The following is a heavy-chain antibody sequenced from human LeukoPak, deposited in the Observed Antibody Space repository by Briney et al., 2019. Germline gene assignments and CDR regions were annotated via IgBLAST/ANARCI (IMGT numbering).Heavy chain of an antibody. D-gene: IGHD1-20*01. CDR1: GGSISSSTYY. Sequence: SETLSLTCTVSGGSISSSTYYWGWIRQPPGKGLEWIGSIYYSGSTYYNPSLKSRVTISVDTSKNQFSLKLSSVTAADTAVYYCAGRDNWNEFDYWGQGTLVTVSS. CDR2: IYYSGST. V-gene: IGHV4-39*01. CDR3: AGRDNWNEFDY. J-gene: IGHJ4*02.